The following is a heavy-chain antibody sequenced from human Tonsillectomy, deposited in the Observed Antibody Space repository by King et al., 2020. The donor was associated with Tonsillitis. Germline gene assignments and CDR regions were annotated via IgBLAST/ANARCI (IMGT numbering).Heavy chain of an antibody. CDR1: GYTFSDYY. V-gene: IGHV1-2*02. D-gene: IGHD3-10*01. CDR3: ARDDGSGTRRLSMDV. J-gene: IGHJ6*02. Sequence: VQLVESGAEVKKAGASVKVSCKASGYTFSDYYVHWVRQAPGQGLEWMGWINANSGGTLYAQKFQGRVTMTRDTSINSVYMELSRLTSGDTAMYYCARDDGSGTRRLSMDVWGHGTTVTVSS. CDR2: INANSGGT.